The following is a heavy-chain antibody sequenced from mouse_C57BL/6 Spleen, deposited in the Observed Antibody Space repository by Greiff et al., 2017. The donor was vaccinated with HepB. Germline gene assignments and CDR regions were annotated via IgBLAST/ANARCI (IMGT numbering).Heavy chain of an antibody. Sequence: QVQLQQSGAELVMPGASVKLSCKASGYTFTSYWMHWVKQRPGQGLEWIGEIDPSDSYTNYNQKFKGKSTLTVDKSSSTAYMQLSSLTSEDSAVYYCARRNYYGSSYPMDYWGQGTSVTVSS. V-gene: IGHV1-69*01. CDR1: GYTFTSYW. J-gene: IGHJ4*01. CDR3: ARRNYYGSSYPMDY. CDR2: IDPSDSYT. D-gene: IGHD1-1*01.